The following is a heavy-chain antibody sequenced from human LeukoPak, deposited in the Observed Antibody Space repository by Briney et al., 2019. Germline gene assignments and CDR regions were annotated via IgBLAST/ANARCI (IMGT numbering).Heavy chain of an antibody. CDR1: GYIFTSYG. V-gene: IGHV1-18*01. J-gene: IGHJ4*02. CDR3: ASARYYYDSSGYYPPDY. D-gene: IGHD3-22*01. CDR2: ISVYNGNT. Sequence: AASVKVSCKASGYIFTSYGITWVRQAPGQGLEWMGRISVYNGNTKYAEKFQGRVSMTTDTSTSTAYMELSSLRSEDTAVYYCASARYYYDSSGYYPPDYWGQGTLATVSS.